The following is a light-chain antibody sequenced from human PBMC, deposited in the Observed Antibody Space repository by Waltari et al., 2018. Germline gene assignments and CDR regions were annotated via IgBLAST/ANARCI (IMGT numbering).Light chain of an antibody. CDR1: QSISYN. Sequence: DIQMSQSPSSLSASLGDIVTITCRASQSISYNLNWYQQRPGEAPKLLIYAASSLQSGVPSRFSGSGSGTDFTLTISSLQPEDFASYYCQQSYRTPLTFGGGTKVEIK. CDR3: QQSYRTPLT. V-gene: IGKV1-39*01. J-gene: IGKJ4*01. CDR2: AAS.